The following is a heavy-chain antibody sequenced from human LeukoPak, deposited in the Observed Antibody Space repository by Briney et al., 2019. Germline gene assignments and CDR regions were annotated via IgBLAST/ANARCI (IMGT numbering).Heavy chain of an antibody. CDR2: IIPIFGTA. J-gene: IGHJ4*02. Sequence: GASVKLSCKASGGTFSSYAISWVRQAPGQGLEWMGGIIPIFGTANYAQKFQGRVTITTDESTSTAYMELSSLRSEDTAVYYCARGLTAMAPGFGYWGQGTLVPVSS. D-gene: IGHD5-18*01. CDR3: ARGLTAMAPGFGY. V-gene: IGHV1-69*05. CDR1: GGTFSSYA.